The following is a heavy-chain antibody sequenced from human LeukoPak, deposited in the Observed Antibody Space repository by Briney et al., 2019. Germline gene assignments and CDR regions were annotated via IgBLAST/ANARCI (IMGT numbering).Heavy chain of an antibody. CDR3: ATDLRFDSSGSAFDY. J-gene: IGHJ4*02. V-gene: IGHV1-24*01. CDR2: FDPEDGET. D-gene: IGHD3-22*01. Sequence: GASVKVSCKASGYTVTSYYMHWVRQAPGQGLEWMGGFDPEDGETIYAQKFQGRVTMTEDTSTDTAYMELSSLRSEDTAVYYCATDLRFDSSGSAFDYWGQGTLVTVSS. CDR1: GYTVTSYY.